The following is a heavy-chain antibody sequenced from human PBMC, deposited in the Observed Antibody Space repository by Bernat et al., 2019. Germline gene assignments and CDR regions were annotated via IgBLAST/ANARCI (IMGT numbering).Heavy chain of an antibody. D-gene: IGHD3-10*01. CDR1: GGSISSSSYY. V-gene: IGHV4-39*01. CDR3: ARRNYGSGSVKDWYFDL. CDR2: IYYSGST. J-gene: IGHJ2*01. Sequence: QLQLQESGPGLVKPSETLSLTCTVSGGSISSSSYYWGWIRQPPGKGLEWIGSIYYSGSTYYNPSLKSRVTTSVDTSKNQFSLKLSSVTAADTAVYYCARRNYGSGSVKDWYFDLWGRGTLVTVSS.